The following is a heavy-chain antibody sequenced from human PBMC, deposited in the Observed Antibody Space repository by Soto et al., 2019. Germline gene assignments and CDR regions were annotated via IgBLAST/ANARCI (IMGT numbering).Heavy chain of an antibody. D-gene: IGHD2-15*01. J-gene: IGHJ3*02. V-gene: IGHV1-8*01. CDR2: MNPNSGNT. CDR3: AIEYCSGGSCFFRLSPNAFDI. CDR1: GYTFTSYD. Sequence: SSVKVSCKASGYTFTSYDINWVRQATGQGLEWMGWMNPNSGNTGYAQKFQGRVTMTRNTSISTAYMELSSLRSEDTAVYCCAIEYCSGGSCFFRLSPNAFDIWG.